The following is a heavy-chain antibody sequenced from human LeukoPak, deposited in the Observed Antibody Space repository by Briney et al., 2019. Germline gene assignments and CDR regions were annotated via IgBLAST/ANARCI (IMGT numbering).Heavy chain of an antibody. V-gene: IGHV4-61*02. CDR2: IYADGSS. CDR1: GGSVGSDNSY. CDR3: VRGYYYRT. D-gene: IGHD3-10*01. Sequence: SETLSLTCTVSGGSVGSDNSYWNWIRQPAGKGLEWIGRIYADGSSTYNPSLKSRVTILVDTSKNQFSLRLSSMTAADTAVYYCVRGYYYRTWGLGTLVTVSS. J-gene: IGHJ4*02.